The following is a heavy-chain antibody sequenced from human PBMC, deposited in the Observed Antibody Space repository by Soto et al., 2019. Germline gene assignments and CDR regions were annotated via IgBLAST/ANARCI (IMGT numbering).Heavy chain of an antibody. D-gene: IGHD3-3*01. J-gene: IGHJ4*02. CDR3: ATRLYDFWSGYSYFDY. V-gene: IGHV3-23*01. Sequence: EVQLLESGGGLVQPGGSLRLSCAASGFTFSSYAMSWVRQAPGKGLEWVSAISGSGGSTYYADSVKGRFTISRDNSKNTLYLQMNSLRAEDTAVYYCATRLYDFWSGYSYFDYWGQGTLVTVSS. CDR2: ISGSGGST. CDR1: GFTFSSYA.